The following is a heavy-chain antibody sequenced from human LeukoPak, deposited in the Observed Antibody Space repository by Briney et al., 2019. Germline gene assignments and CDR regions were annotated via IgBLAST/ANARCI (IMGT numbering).Heavy chain of an antibody. Sequence: ASVKVSCKASGGTFSSYAISRVRQAPGQGLEWMGGIIPIFGTANYAQKFQGRVTITADESTSTAYMELSSLRSEDTAVYYRARHQLLSSPERYLDYGMDVWGKGTTVTVSS. D-gene: IGHD2-2*01. CDR1: GGTFSSYA. V-gene: IGHV1-69*13. CDR2: IIPIFGTA. CDR3: ARHQLLSSPERYLDYGMDV. J-gene: IGHJ6*04.